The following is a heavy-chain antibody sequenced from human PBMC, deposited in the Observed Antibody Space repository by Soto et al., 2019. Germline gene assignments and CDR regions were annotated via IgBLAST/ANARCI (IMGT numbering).Heavy chain of an antibody. J-gene: IGHJ4*02. D-gene: IGHD2-8*01. CDR1: GFTFSSYA. Sequence: EVQLLESGGGLIQPGGSLRLSCAASGFTFSSYAMTWVRQAPGKGLEWVSTISGTGTTTYYPDSVKGRFTISRDNSKNTLYLQMNSLRTEDTAVYYCVKAVYLLDFDYWGQGTLVTVSS. CDR2: ISGTGTTT. CDR3: VKAVYLLDFDY. V-gene: IGHV3-23*01.